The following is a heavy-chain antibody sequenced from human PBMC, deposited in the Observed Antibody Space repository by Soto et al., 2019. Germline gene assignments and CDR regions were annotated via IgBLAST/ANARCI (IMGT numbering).Heavy chain of an antibody. V-gene: IGHV4-30-4*01. J-gene: IGHJ5*02. CDR2: IYYSGST. D-gene: IGHD3-9*01. CDR3: ARDSFTGYGRWFDP. CDR1: GGSISSGDYY. Sequence: PSETLSLTCTVSGGSISSGDYYWSWIRQPPGKGLEWIGYIYYSGSTYYNPSLKSRVTISVDTSKNQFSLKLSSVTAADTAVYYCARDSFTGYGRWFDPWGQGGMVTVSS.